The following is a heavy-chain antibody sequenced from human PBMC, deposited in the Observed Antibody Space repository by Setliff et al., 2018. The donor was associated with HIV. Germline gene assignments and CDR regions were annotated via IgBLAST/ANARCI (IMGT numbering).Heavy chain of an antibody. D-gene: IGHD6-19*01. CDR1: GYTFTTYG. Sequence: ASVKVSCKPSGYTFTTYGLSWVRQAPGQGLEWMGWISTYSDETSYAQKFQGRVTMTEETSTDTAYMELRSLRSDDTAAYFCARLGSGWSDSYYYAMDVWGQGTTVTVSS. V-gene: IGHV1-18*01. J-gene: IGHJ6*02. CDR3: ARLGSGWSDSYYYAMDV. CDR2: ISTYSDET.